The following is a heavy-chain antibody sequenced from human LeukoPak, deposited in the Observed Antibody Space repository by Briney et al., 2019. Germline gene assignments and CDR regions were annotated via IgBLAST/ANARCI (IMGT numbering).Heavy chain of an antibody. J-gene: IGHJ4*02. CDR2: INTNTGNP. CDR1: GYTFTSYA. CDR3: ARDHFLTGYYKGRIGY. V-gene: IGHV7-4-1*02. D-gene: IGHD3-9*01. Sequence: ASVKVSCKASGYTFTSYAMNWVRQAPGQGLEWMGWINTNTGNPTYAQGFTGRFVFSLDTSVSTAYLQISSLKAEDTAVYYCARDHFLTGYYKGRIGYWGQGTLVTVSS.